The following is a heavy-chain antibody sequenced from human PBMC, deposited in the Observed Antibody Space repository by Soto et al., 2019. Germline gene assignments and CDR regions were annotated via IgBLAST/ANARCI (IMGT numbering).Heavy chain of an antibody. CDR2: ISGSGGST. Sequence: EVQLLESGGGLVQPGGSLRLSCAASGFTFSSDAMSWVRQAPGKGLEWVSAISGSGGSTYYADSVKGRFTFTRDNSKNTLYLQMNSLKAEDTAVYYCARPSSGWYFDYWGQGTLVTFSS. CDR1: GFTFSSDA. CDR3: ARPSSGWYFDY. V-gene: IGHV3-23*01. D-gene: IGHD6-19*01. J-gene: IGHJ4*02.